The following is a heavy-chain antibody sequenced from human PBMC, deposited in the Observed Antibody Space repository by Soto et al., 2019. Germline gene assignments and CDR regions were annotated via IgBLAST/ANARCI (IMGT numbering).Heavy chain of an antibody. Sequence: SETLSLTCAAYGGSFSGYYWSWIRQPPGKGQEWIGEINHSGSTNYNPSLKSRVTISVDTSKNQFSLKLSSVTAADTAVYYCARGLEYSSGWRYYYYYGMDVRGQGTTVTVSS. D-gene: IGHD6-19*01. CDR3: ARGLEYSSGWRYYYYYGMDV. V-gene: IGHV4-34*01. J-gene: IGHJ6*02. CDR2: INHSGST. CDR1: GGSFSGYY.